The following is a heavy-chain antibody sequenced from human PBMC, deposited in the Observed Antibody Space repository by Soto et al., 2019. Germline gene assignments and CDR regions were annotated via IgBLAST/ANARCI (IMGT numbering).Heavy chain of an antibody. CDR1: GGTFGSYA. CDR2: IIPILNSP. D-gene: IGHD2-2*01. J-gene: IGHJ6*02. V-gene: IGHV1-69*13. Sequence: GASVKVSCKASGGTFGSYAITWVRRAPGQGLEWLGGIIPILNSPAYAQKFQARVVITADEITNTAYMELNSPRFDDTAVYYCAREAPYCTSATCPKFYDMDVWGQGTTVTVSS. CDR3: AREAPYCTSATCPKFYDMDV.